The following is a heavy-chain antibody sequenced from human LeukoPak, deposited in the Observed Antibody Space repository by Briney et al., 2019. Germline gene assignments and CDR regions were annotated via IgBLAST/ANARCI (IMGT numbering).Heavy chain of an antibody. V-gene: IGHV4-4*07. CDR3: ARDNMVRVWATWYFDL. D-gene: IGHD3-10*01. CDR2: IYTSGST. J-gene: IGHJ2*01. Sequence: SETLSLTCTVSGGSISSYYWSWIRQPAGKGLEWIGRIYTSGSTNYNPSLKSRVTMSVDTSKNQFSLKLSSVTAADTAVYYCARDNMVRVWATWYFDLWGRCTLVTVSS. CDR1: GGSISSYY.